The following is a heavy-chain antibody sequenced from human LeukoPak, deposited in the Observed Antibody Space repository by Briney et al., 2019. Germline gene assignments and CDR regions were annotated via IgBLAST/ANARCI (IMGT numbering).Heavy chain of an antibody. D-gene: IGHD3-10*01. CDR2: IDTSASYK. V-gene: IGHV3-21*01. J-gene: IGHJ3*02. CDR3: ARGRSITLLRGVAMSDGFDI. Sequence: GGSLRLSCASSGFTFSTYSMNWVRPAPGNGLEWVSFIDTSASYKYYGESMKGGFPVSRDNAKKRLYRQMNGLRADDTAVYYCARGRSITLLRGVAMSDGFDIWGQGTMVTVSP. CDR1: GFTFSTYS.